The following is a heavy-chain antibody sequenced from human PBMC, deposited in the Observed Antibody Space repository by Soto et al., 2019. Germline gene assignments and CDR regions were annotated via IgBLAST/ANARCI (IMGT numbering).Heavy chain of an antibody. D-gene: IGHD5-12*01. V-gene: IGHV1-18*01. Sequence: QVQLVQSGGEVKKPGASVKVSCKASGYTFTIYGINWVRQAPGQGLEWMGWISPDNGNTNYAQKLQGRVTMTTDTPTSKAYMELRSLRSDDTAVYYCARALGYSGYAGMDVWGQGTTVTVSS. CDR1: GYTFTIYG. CDR3: ARALGYSGYAGMDV. CDR2: ISPDNGNT. J-gene: IGHJ6*02.